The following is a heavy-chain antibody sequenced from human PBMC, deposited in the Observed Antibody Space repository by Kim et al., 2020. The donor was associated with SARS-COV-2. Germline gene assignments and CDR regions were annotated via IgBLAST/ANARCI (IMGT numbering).Heavy chain of an antibody. Sequence: ASVKVSCKASGYTFTSYGISWVRQAPGQGLEWMGWISAYNGNTNYAQKLQGRVTMTTDTSTSTAYMELRSLRSDDTAVYYCASRSLTDPLTPYYYYGMDVWGQGTTVTVSS. CDR1: GYTFTSYG. CDR2: ISAYNGNT. J-gene: IGHJ6*02. D-gene: IGHD7-27*01. CDR3: ASRSLTDPLTPYYYYGMDV. V-gene: IGHV1-18*01.